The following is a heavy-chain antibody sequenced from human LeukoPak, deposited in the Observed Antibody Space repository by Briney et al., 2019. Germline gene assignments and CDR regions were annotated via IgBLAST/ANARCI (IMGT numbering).Heavy chain of an antibody. V-gene: IGHV1-2*02. CDR3: AGARMGSDYDYFDY. CDR1: GYTFTGYY. J-gene: IGHJ4*02. CDR2: INPNSGGT. D-gene: IGHD5-12*01. Sequence: ASVKVSCKASGYTFTGYYIHWVRQAPGQGLEWVGWINPNSGGTNFAQKFQGRFTMTRDTSTTTAYMELSSLRSDDTAVYYCAGARMGSDYDYFDYWGQGTLVTVSP.